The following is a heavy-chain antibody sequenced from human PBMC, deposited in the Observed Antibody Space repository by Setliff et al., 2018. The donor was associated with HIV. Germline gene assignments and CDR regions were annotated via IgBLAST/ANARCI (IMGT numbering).Heavy chain of an antibody. V-gene: IGHV3-11*01. CDR2: IGYSGTPI. CDR3: ARDTGMRDAAFDI. Sequence: GGSLRLSCADSGFTLGGHFMSWIRQAPGKGLEWVSYIGYSGTPIYYADSVKGRFTISRDNAENSLFLQMNSLRAEDTAVYYCARDTGMRDAAFDIWGQGTRVTVSS. J-gene: IGHJ3*02. CDR1: GFTLGGHF. D-gene: IGHD4-17*01.